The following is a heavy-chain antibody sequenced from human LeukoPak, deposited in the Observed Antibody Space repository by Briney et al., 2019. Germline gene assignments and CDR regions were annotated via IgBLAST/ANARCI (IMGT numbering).Heavy chain of an antibody. J-gene: IGHJ4*01. CDR2: ITGNSHTI. CDR1: GFTFNTYS. Sequence: GGSLRLSCEASGFTFNTYSMNWVRQAPGKGLEWVSYITGNSHTIYYADSVKGRFTISRDNSKNTLYLQMNSLRAEDAAVYFCAKAPVTSCRGAYCYPFDSWGQGTLVTVSS. V-gene: IGHV3-48*01. CDR3: AKAPVTSCRGAYCYPFDS. D-gene: IGHD2-21*01.